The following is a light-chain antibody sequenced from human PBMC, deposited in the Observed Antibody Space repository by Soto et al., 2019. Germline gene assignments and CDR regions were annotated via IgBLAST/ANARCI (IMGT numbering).Light chain of an antibody. J-gene: IGLJ1*01. Sequence: QSALTQPRSVSGSPGQSVTISCTETSSDVGGYNYVSWYQQYPGKAPKLIIRDVTKRPSGVPDRFSGSKSGNTASLTISGLQAEDEADYYCCSYAGSYTYVFGTGTKVTV. CDR2: DVT. CDR1: SSDVGGYNY. CDR3: CSYAGSYTYV. V-gene: IGLV2-11*01.